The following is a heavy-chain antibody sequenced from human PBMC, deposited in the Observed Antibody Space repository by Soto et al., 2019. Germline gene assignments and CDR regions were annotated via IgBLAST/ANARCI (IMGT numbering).Heavy chain of an antibody. J-gene: IGHJ4*02. V-gene: IGHV4-4*02. CDR2: IHHSGST. CDR1: GGSISSTNW. CDR3: ARGNFDY. Sequence: QVQLQESGPGLVKPSGTLSLTCAVSGGSISSTNWWCWVRQSPGKGLEWIGEIHHSGSTNYNPSLKSRVTISVDRSNNQFSLKLSSGTAADTAVYYCARGNFDYWGQGTLVTVSS.